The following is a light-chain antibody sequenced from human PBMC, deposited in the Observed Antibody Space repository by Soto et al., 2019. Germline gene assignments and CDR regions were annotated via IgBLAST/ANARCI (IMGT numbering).Light chain of an antibody. Sequence: DIQLTQSPSFLSASVGDRVTITCRASQGISSYLAWYQQKPGKAPKLLIYAASTLQSGVPSRFSGSGSGTEFTLTISSLQPEDFATYYCQQSYGTPLTFGGGTKIEIK. J-gene: IGKJ4*01. CDR1: QGISSY. V-gene: IGKV1-9*01. CDR3: QQSYGTPLT. CDR2: AAS.